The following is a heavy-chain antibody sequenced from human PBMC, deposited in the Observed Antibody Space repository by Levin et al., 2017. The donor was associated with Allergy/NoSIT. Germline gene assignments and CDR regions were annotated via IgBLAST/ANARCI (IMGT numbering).Heavy chain of an antibody. J-gene: IGHJ4*02. Sequence: GESLKISCSASGFTFSSYAMSWIRQAPGKGLEYVSSLTSDGGATYYADSVKARFTISRDNSKNTLYLQMSSLRIEDTAVYHCVKGDTVTRVYDYWGQGTLVTVSS. D-gene: IGHD4-17*01. CDR1: GFTFSSYA. CDR2: LTSDGGAT. CDR3: VKGDTVTRVYDY. V-gene: IGHV3-64D*06.